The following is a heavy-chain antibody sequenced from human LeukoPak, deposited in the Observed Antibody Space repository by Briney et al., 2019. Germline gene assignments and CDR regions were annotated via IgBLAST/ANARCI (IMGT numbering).Heavy chain of an antibody. CDR3: AIAGDYGSGTSSLFYLYGLDV. J-gene: IGHJ6*02. V-gene: IGHV6-1*01. CDR1: GDSVSSNSVV. CDR2: TYYRSKWYN. Sequence: SQTLSLTCAISGDSVSSNSVVWNWIRQSPSRGLEWLGRTYYRSKWYNDYAVSMKSRITINPDTSSNQFSLHLNSVTPEDTAVYYCAIAGDYGSGTSSLFYLYGLDVWGQGTTVTVSS. D-gene: IGHD3-10*01.